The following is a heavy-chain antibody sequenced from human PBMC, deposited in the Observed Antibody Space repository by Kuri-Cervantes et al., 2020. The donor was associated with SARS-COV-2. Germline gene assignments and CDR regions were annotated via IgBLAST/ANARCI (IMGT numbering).Heavy chain of an antibody. D-gene: IGHD3-22*01. V-gene: IGHV5-51*01. J-gene: IGHJ5*02. CDR2: IYPGDSDT. CDR1: GYSFTSYW. CDR3: VREVRWFDP. Sequence: GGSLRLSCKGSGYSFTSYWIGWVRQMPGKGLEWMGIIYPGDSDTRYSPSFQGQVTISADKSISTAYLQWSSLKASDTAMYYCVREVRWFDPWGQGTMVTVSS.